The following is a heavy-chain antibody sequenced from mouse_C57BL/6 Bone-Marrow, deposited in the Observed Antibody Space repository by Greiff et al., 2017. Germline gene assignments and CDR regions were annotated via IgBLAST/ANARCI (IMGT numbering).Heavy chain of an antibody. Sequence: QVKLQQSGAELVRPGPSVTLSCTASGYTFTDYEMHWVKQTPVHGLEWIGAIDPETGGTAYNQKFNGQAILTADKSSRTAYMELRSMTSEDSAVYYCTREVPSAMANRGQGTSVTVSS. V-gene: IGHV1-15*01. CDR2: IDPETGGT. CDR1: GYTFTDYE. CDR3: TREVPSAMAN. J-gene: IGHJ4*01.